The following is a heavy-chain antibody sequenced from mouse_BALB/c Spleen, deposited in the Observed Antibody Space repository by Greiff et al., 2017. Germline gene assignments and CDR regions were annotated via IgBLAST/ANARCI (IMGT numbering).Heavy chain of an antibody. J-gene: IGHJ1*01. CDR1: GFSLTSYG. V-gene: IGHV2-2*02. CDR2: IWSGGST. Sequence: VQLVESGPGLVQPSQSLSITCTVSGFSLTSYGVHWVRQSPGKGLEWLGVIWSGGSTDYNAAFISRLSISKDNSKSQVFFKMNSLQANDTAIYYCARGYVSYWYFDVWGAGTTVTVSS. D-gene: IGHD1-1*01. CDR3: ARGYVSYWYFDV.